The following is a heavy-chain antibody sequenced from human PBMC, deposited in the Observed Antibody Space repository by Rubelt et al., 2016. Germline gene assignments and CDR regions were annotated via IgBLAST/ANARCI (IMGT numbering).Heavy chain of an antibody. Sequence: QVQLVQSGAEVKKPGASVKVSCKASGYTFNSYGISWVRPAPGQGLERMGWISVYNGNTNYAQKLQGRDTMTTDTSTRTADMGLRSLRSDDTAVYYCARGTMVRGAPDVWGQGTTVTVSS. J-gene: IGHJ6*02. CDR3: ARGTMVRGAPDV. CDR2: ISVYNGNT. CDR1: GYTFNSYG. V-gene: IGHV1-18*01. D-gene: IGHD3-10*01.